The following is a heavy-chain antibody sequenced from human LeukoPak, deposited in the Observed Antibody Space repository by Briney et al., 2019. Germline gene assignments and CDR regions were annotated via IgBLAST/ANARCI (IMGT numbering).Heavy chain of an antibody. D-gene: IGHD3-3*01. J-gene: IGHJ4*02. CDR2: IYHSGST. V-gene: IGHV4-38-2*01. CDR1: GYSFSSGYY. Sequence: SETLSLTCAVSGYSFSSGYYWGWLRQPPGKGLELIGSIYHSGSTYYNPSLKSRVTISVDTSKNQFSLKLSSVTAADTDVYYCARRTIFGVVIDYWGQGTLVTVSS. CDR3: ARRTIFGVVIDY.